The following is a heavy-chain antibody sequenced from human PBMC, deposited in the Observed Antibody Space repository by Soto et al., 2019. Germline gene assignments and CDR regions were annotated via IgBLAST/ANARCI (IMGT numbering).Heavy chain of an antibody. V-gene: IGHV3-7*01. CDR2: IKQDGTKI. CDR3: ASYSGSYFPVGHDR. J-gene: IGHJ5*02. CDR1: GFTFSSYW. Sequence: GGSLRLSCVASGFTFSSYWMSWVRQAPGGGLEWVANIKQDGTKIHYVESVKGRFTIFRDNAKKSLYLQMNSLRAEDTAVYFCASYSGSYFPVGHDRWGQGTLVTVSS. D-gene: IGHD1-26*01.